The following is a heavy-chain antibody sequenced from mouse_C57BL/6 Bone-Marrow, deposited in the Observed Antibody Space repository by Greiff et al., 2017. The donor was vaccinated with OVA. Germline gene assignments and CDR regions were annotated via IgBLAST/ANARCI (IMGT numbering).Heavy chain of an antibody. J-gene: IGHJ3*01. V-gene: IGHV1-81*01. CDR2: IYPRSGNT. CDR3: ARGGRGSSYAWFAY. CDR1: GYTFTSYG. D-gene: IGHD1-1*01. Sequence: VQLQESGAELARPGASVKLSCKASGYTFTSYGISWVKQRTGQGLEWIGEIYPRSGNTYYNEKFKGKATLTADKSSSTAYMELRSLTSEDSAFYFCARGGRGSSYAWFAYWGQGTLVTVSA.